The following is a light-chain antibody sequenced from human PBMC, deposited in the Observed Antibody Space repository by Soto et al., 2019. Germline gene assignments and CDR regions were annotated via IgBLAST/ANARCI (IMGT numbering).Light chain of an antibody. CDR1: QSIGSSY. J-gene: IGKJ1*01. CDR3: QQYNNWPPWT. CDR2: GAS. V-gene: IGKV3-15*01. Sequence: EIVLTQSPGTLSLSPEEIATLSCRASQSIGSSYLAWYQQKPGQAPRLLIYGASTRATGIPARFSGSGSGTEFTLTISSLQSEDFAVYYCQQYNNWPPWTFGQGTKVDIK.